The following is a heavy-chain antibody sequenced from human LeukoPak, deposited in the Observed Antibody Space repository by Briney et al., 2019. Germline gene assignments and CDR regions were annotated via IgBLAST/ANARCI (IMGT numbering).Heavy chain of an antibody. CDR2: ISAYNGNT. CDR3: ARILSYSSSWSYWSFNPTQDYFDY. Sequence: GASVNVSCKASGYTFTSYGISWVRQAPGQGLEWMGWISAYNGNTNYAQKLQGRVTMTTDTSTSTAYMELRSLRSDDTAVYYCARILSYSSSWSYWSFNPTQDYFDYWGQGTLVTVSS. V-gene: IGHV1-18*01. D-gene: IGHD6-13*01. J-gene: IGHJ4*02. CDR1: GYTFTSYG.